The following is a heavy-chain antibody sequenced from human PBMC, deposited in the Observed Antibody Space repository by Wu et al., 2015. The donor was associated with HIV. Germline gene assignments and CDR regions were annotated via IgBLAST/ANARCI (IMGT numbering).Heavy chain of an antibody. Sequence: QMQLVQSGAEVKKTGSSVKVSCKASGYTFTYRYLHWVRQAPGQALEWMGWITPFNDNTNYAQKFQDRVTITRDRSMSTAYMELSSLRSEDTAMYYCAIGTTGTTEGYFDYWGQGTLVTVSS. CDR2: ITPFNDNT. J-gene: IGHJ4*02. V-gene: IGHV1-45*02. CDR1: GYTFTYRY. D-gene: IGHD1-1*01. CDR3: AIGTTGTTEGYFDY.